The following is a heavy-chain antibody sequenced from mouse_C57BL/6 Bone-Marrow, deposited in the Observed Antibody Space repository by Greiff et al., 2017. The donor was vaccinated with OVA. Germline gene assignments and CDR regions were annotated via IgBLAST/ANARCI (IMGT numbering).Heavy chain of an antibody. Sequence: QVQLQQSGAELVRPGASVKLSCKASGYTFTDYYINWVKQRPGQGLEWIARIYPGSGNTYYNEKFKGKATLTAEKSSSTAYMQLSSLTSEDSAVYFCARPSIYYYGSSSYWYFDVWGTGTTVTVSS. J-gene: IGHJ1*03. CDR2: IYPGSGNT. CDR3: ARPSIYYYGSSSYWYFDV. CDR1: GYTFTDYY. D-gene: IGHD1-1*01. V-gene: IGHV1-76*01.